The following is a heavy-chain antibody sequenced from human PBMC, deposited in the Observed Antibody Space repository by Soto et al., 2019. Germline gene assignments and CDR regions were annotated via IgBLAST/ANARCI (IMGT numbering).Heavy chain of an antibody. V-gene: IGHV4-4*02. J-gene: IGHJ6*02. Sequence: QVQLQESGPGLVKPSGTLSLTCAVSGGSISSSNWWSWVRQPPGKGLEWIGEIYHSGSTNYNPSLKSRVTISVDKSKNQFSLKLSSVTAADTAVYYCGRDRPVGWKWLARLNYYGMDVWGQGTTVTVSS. CDR1: GGSISSSNW. CDR3: GRDRPVGWKWLARLNYYGMDV. CDR2: IYHSGST. D-gene: IGHD6-19*01.